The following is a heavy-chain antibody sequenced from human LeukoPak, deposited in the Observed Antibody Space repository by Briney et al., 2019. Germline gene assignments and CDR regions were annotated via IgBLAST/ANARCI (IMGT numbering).Heavy chain of an antibody. CDR2: IYPDDSDT. Sequence: GESLKISCKGSGYSFTSYWIGWVRQMPGKGLKWMGIIYPDDSDTRYSPSFQGQVTISADKSISTAYLQWSSLKASDTAMYYCAKQPTSMVRGIIITDYYFDYWGQGTLVTVSS. J-gene: IGHJ4*02. CDR1: GYSFTSYW. D-gene: IGHD3-10*01. V-gene: IGHV5-51*01. CDR3: AKQPTSMVRGIIITDYYFDY.